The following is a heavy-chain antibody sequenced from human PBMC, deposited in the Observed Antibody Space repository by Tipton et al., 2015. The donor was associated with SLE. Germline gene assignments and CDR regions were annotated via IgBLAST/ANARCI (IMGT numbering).Heavy chain of an antibody. D-gene: IGHD1-1*01. CDR2: IYYSGST. J-gene: IGHJ4*02. V-gene: IGHV4-59*12. CDR1: GGSISSYY. Sequence: GLVKPSETLSLTCTVSGGSISSYYWSWIRQPPGKGLEWIGYIYYSGSTNYNPSLKSRVTISVDTSKNQFSLKLSSVTAADTAVYYCARGSTGFDYWGQGTLVTVSS. CDR3: ARGSTGFDY.